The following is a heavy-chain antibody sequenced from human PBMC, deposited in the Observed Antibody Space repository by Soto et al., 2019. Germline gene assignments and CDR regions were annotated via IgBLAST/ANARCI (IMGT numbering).Heavy chain of an antibody. V-gene: IGHV4-39*01. CDR3: VYMPAY. CDR1: CGSLTGSSY. Sequence: LQQQESGHRLFKPSETRSLPCTVSCGSLTGSSYGGWIRQPPGKGLEWIGSRYLGGNTYYNPSLKSRLTISADMSANQFSLNLNSVTAAYTALYFCVYMPAYWGQGILGTVSS. D-gene: IGHD2-2*01. CDR2: RYLGGNT. J-gene: IGHJ4*02.